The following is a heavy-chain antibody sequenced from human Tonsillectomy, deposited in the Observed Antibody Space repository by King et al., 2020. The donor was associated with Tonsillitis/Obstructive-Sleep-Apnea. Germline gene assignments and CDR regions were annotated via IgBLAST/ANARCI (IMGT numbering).Heavy chain of an antibody. J-gene: IGHJ4*02. Sequence: VQLVESGGGLVKPGGSLRLSCAASVFTFSSYSMNWVRQAPGKGLEWVSSISSSSNYIFYADAVKGRFTISRDNAKNSLYLQMNSLRAEDTAVYYCAGDVGPTSNSSQGHRGQGTLVTVSS. CDR1: VFTFSSYS. V-gene: IGHV3-21*01. CDR3: AGDVGPTSNSSQGH. D-gene: IGHD6-13*01. CDR2: ISSSSNYI.